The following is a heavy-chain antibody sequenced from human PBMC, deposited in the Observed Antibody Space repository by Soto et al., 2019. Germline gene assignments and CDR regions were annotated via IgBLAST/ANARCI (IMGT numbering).Heavy chain of an antibody. Sequence: HPGGSLRLSCAASGFTFSSYAMSWVRQAPGKGLEWVSAISGSGGSTYYADSVKGRFTISRDNSKNTLYLQMNSLRAEDTAVYYCAKPMITGTHSLGAFDIWGQGTMVTVSS. D-gene: IGHD1-7*01. CDR1: GFTFSSYA. V-gene: IGHV3-23*01. CDR3: AKPMITGTHSLGAFDI. J-gene: IGHJ3*02. CDR2: ISGSGGST.